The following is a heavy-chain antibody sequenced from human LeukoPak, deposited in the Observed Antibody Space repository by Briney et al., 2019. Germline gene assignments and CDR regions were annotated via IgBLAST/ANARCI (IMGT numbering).Heavy chain of an antibody. CDR2: IKSKTDGGTT. J-gene: IGHJ6*03. CDR1: GFTFSNAW. CDR3: TTGTSGWYLYYYYYMDV. V-gene: IGHV3-15*01. Sequence: GGSLRLSCAASGFTFSNAWMSWVRQAPGKGLGWVGRIKSKTDGGTTDYAAPVKGRFTISRDDSKNTLYLQMNSLKTEDTAVYYCTTGTSGWYLYYYYYMDVWGKGTTVTISS. D-gene: IGHD6-19*01.